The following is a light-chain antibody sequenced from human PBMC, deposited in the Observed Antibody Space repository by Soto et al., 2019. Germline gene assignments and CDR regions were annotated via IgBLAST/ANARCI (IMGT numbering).Light chain of an antibody. V-gene: IGKV3-20*01. CDR3: QQYGSSVT. CDR2: GAS. Sequence: IVLTQSPGTLSLSPGERATLSCRVSQSVSSNYLAWYQHKPDQAPRLLIYGASSRATGIPDRFSGSGSGTDFTLTISRLEPEDFAVYYCQQYGSSVTFGQGTRLEIK. CDR1: QSVSSNY. J-gene: IGKJ5*01.